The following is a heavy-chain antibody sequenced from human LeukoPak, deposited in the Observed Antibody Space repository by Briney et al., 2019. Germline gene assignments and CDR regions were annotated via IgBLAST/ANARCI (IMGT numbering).Heavy chain of an antibody. CDR2: IIPIFGTA. J-gene: IGHJ4*02. CDR1: GYIFTNYD. Sequence: SVKVSCKASGYIFTNYDINWVRQAPGQGLEWMGGIIPIFGTANHAQKFQGRVTITADESTSTAYMELSSLRSEDTAVYYCAREMYGYCSSTSCYSGGVYWGQGTLVTVSS. CDR3: AREMYGYCSSTSCYSGGVY. V-gene: IGHV1-69*13. D-gene: IGHD2-2*01.